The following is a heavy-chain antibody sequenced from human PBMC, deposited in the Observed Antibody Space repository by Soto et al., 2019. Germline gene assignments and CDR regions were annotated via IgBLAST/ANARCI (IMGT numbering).Heavy chain of an antibody. Sequence: EVQLLESGGGLVQPGGSLRLSCAASGFTFSSYAMSWVRQAPGKGLEWVSAISGSGGSTYYADSVKGRFTISRDNSNNTLYLQMNSLRAADTAVYYCASGSGSPSWDFQHWGQGTLVTVSS. J-gene: IGHJ1*01. CDR2: ISGSGGST. V-gene: IGHV3-23*01. CDR3: ASGSGSPSWDFQH. CDR1: GFTFSSYA. D-gene: IGHD3-10*01.